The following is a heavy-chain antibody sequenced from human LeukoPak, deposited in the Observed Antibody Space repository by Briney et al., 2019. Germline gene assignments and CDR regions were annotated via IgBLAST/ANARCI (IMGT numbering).Heavy chain of an antibody. CDR1: GGSISSSSYY. CDR2: IYYSGST. D-gene: IGHD6-13*01. V-gene: IGHV4-39*07. CDR3: AREGQQLVPHAFDI. J-gene: IGHJ3*02. Sequence: SETLSLTCTVSGGSISSSSYYWGWIRQPPGKGLEWIGSIYYSGSTYYNPSLKSRVTISVDTSKNQFSLKLSSVTAADTAVYYCAREGQQLVPHAFDIWGQGTMVTVSS.